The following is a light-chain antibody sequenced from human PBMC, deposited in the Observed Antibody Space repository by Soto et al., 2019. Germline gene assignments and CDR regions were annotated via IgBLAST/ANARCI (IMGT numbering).Light chain of an antibody. V-gene: IGKV3-11*01. CDR2: DAS. CDR3: PQRSNVPST. J-gene: IGKJ4*01. CDR1: QSVSSY. Sequence: DIVLTQSPATLSLSPGERATLSCRASQSVSSYLAWYQQKPGQAPRLLIDDASNRATGIPVRFSGSGSGTDFTLTISSLEPEDFAVYYCPQRSNVPSTFGGGTKVEIK.